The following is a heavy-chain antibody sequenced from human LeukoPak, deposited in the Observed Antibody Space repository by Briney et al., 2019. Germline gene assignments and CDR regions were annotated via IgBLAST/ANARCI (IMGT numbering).Heavy chain of an antibody. CDR1: GGSISSGGSY. J-gene: IGHJ4*02. V-gene: IGHV4-31*03. CDR2: IYYSGST. D-gene: IGHD5-24*01. CDR3: ARDWEDDYNNLFDY. Sequence: PSETLSLTCTVSGGSISSGGSYWSWIRQHPGKGLEWIGYIYYSGSTYYNPSLKSRVTISVDTSKNQFSLKLSSVTAADTAVYYCARDWEDDYNNLFDYWGQGTLVTVSS.